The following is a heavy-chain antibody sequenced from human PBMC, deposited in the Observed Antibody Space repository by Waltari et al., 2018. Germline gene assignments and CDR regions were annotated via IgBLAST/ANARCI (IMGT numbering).Heavy chain of an antibody. D-gene: IGHD1-26*01. J-gene: IGHJ4*02. Sequence: QVQLQELGPGLVKPSETLSLVCSVPGCSITSLREYWAWIRQPPGKGLEWIGSIYYGGSAFYNPSLNSRVTLSFDTSKNQFSLHLRSATAADTAVYYCTDGRGRFEYWGQGTLVTVS. CDR2: IYYGGSA. V-gene: IGHV4-39*01. CDR3: TDGRGRFEY. CDR1: GCSITSLREY.